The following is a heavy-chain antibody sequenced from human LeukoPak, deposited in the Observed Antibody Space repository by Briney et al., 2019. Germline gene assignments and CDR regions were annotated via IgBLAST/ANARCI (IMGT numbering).Heavy chain of an antibody. CDR3: ATSQAVASPFDN. V-gene: IGHV7-4-1*02. Sequence: ASVKVSCKASGYPFNYYLMNWVRQALGQGLQWMGWINTNTGNPAYAQGFTGRFVFSLDTSVRTPYLQINSLKAEDTAMYYCATSQAVASPFDNWGQGTLVTVSS. CDR2: INTNTGNP. CDR1: GYPFNYYL. D-gene: IGHD6-19*01. J-gene: IGHJ4*02.